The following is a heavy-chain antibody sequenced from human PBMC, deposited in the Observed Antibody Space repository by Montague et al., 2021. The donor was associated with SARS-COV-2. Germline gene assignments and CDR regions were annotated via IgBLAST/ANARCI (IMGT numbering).Heavy chain of an antibody. D-gene: IGHD3-22*01. V-gene: IGHV4-31*02. CDR2: IYYSGST. CDR3: ARAGTITMIVVVIDAFDI. Sequence: LGKPTQTLTLTCTFSGFSLNTSGMCVSWIRQPPGKALEWIGYIYYSGSTYYNPSLKSRVTISVDTSKNQFSLKLSSVTAADTAVYYCARAGTITMIVVVIDAFDIWGQGTMVTVSS. CDR1: GFSLNTSGMC. J-gene: IGHJ3*02.